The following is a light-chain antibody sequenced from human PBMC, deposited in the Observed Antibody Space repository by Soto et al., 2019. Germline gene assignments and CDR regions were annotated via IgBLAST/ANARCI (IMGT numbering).Light chain of an antibody. CDR3: QQTDSYPST. J-gene: IGKJ4*01. CDR1: QVINSF. CDR2: AAS. Sequence: AIQLTQSPSSLSASVGDRVTITCRASQVINSFLAWYQQKPGKAPKLLIYAASSLQTGVPSRFSGSGSATDFTLTINSLQPEDFATYYCQQTDSYPSTFGGGTRWIS. V-gene: IGKV1-13*02.